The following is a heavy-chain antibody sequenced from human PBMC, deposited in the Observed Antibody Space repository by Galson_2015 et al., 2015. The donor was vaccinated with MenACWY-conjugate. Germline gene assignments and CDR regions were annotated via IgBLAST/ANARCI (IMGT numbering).Heavy chain of an antibody. CDR2: ISRARVHT. CDR1: RFSCGNNR. D-gene: IGHD6-19*01. CDR3: VASGWSILAGRPSFLDV. Sequence: SLLPGGEGSRFSCGNNRINWIRQAPVKRLEGVSTISRARVHTYYRVSVEGRSHIARDHAHSLVFLHTSNLRVEDTAVYYCVASGWSILAGRPSFLDVWGKGTTVIVSS. V-gene: IGHV3-21*06. J-gene: IGHJ6*04.